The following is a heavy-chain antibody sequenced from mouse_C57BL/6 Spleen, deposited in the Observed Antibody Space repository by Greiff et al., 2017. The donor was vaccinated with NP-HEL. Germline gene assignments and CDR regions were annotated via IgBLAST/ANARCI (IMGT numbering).Heavy chain of an antibody. CDR1: GFTFTDYY. V-gene: IGHV7-3*01. Sequence: DVHLVESGGGLVQPGGSLSLSCAASGFTFTDYYMSWVRQPPGKALEWLGFIRNKANGYTTEYSASVKGRFTISRDNSQSILYLQMNALRAEDSATYYCARSSYGKGAMDYWGQGTSVTVSS. D-gene: IGHD2-10*01. CDR2: IRNKANGYTT. CDR3: ARSSYGKGAMDY. J-gene: IGHJ4*01.